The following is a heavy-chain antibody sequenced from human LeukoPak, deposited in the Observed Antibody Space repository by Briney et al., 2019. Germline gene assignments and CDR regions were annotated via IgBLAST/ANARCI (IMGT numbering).Heavy chain of an antibody. J-gene: IGHJ3*02. CDR2: INPNTGGT. CDR1: GYTFTGYY. D-gene: IGHD2-2*01. Sequence: GASVTVSCKASGYTFTGYYMHWVRQVPGQGLECMGWINPNTGGTNYAQKFQGRVTMTRDTSLSTAYMELSRLRSDDTAVYYCARDRVPAAIAGSDAFDIWGQGTMVTVSS. V-gene: IGHV1-2*02. CDR3: ARDRVPAAIAGSDAFDI.